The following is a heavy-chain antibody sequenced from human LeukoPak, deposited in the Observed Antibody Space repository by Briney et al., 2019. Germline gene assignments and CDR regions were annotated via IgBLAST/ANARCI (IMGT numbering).Heavy chain of an antibody. CDR3: ARAPVVTAIQLLDY. CDR2: INAGNGNT. CDR1: GYTSTSYA. Sequence: ASVKVSCKASGYTSTSYAMHWVRQAPGQRLEWMGWINAGNGNTKYSQKFQGRVTITRDTSASTAYMELSSLRSEDTAVYYCARAPVVTAIQLLDYWGQGTLVTVSS. D-gene: IGHD2-21*02. J-gene: IGHJ4*02. V-gene: IGHV1-3*01.